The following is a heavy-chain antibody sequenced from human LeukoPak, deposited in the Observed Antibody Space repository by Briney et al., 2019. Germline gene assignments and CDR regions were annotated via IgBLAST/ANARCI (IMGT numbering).Heavy chain of an antibody. CDR2: IRYDGSNK. V-gene: IGHV3-30*02. J-gene: IGHJ6*03. CDR1: GFTFSTYG. CDR3: ARDGERHYYYMDV. Sequence: GGSLRLSCAASGFTFSTYGMHWVRQAPGKGLEWVAFIRYDGSNKYFADSVKGRFTISRDNSKNTLYLQINSLRPGDTAMYYCARDGERHYYYMDVWGKGTTVTVS.